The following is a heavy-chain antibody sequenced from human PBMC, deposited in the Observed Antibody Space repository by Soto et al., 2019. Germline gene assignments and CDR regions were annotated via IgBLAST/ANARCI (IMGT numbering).Heavy chain of an antibody. D-gene: IGHD3-3*01. CDR1: GFTFSSYA. CDR2: ISYDGSNK. CDR3: ARAGGLPFFGVVIHYGMDV. Sequence: GGSLRLSCAASGFTFSSYAMHWVRQAPGKGLEWVAVISYDGSNKYYADSVKGRFTISRDNSKNTLYLQMNSLRAEDTAVYYCARAGGLPFFGVVIHYGMDVWGQGTTVTVSS. J-gene: IGHJ6*02. V-gene: IGHV3-30-3*01.